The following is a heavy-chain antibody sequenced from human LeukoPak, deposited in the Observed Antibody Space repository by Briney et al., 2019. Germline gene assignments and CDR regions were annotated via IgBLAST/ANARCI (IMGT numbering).Heavy chain of an antibody. Sequence: KPSETLSLTCTVSGGSIRSYYWSWIRQPPGKGLEWIGYIYYTGSTKYSPSLKSRVTISVDTSQNQFSLKLSSVTAADTAVYYCARGWHNNWFDPWGQGTLVTVSS. D-gene: IGHD2-15*01. CDR2: IYYTGST. V-gene: IGHV4-59*01. CDR3: ARGWHNNWFDP. CDR1: GGSIRSYY. J-gene: IGHJ5*02.